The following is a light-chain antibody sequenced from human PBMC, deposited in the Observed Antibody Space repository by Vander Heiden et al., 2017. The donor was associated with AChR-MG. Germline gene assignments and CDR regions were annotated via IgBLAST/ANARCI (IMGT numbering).Light chain of an antibody. CDR1: QSLLHSSNNKNY. CDR2: WSS. CDR3: QQYYNIPWT. Sequence: DIVMTQSPDSLAVSLGERATINCKSSQSLLHSSNNKNYLAWFQQKSGQPPKLLIYWSSTRESGVPDRFSGSGAGTDFTLTISSLQTEDVAVYYCQQYYNIPWTFGQGTKVEIK. V-gene: IGKV4-1*01. J-gene: IGKJ1*01.